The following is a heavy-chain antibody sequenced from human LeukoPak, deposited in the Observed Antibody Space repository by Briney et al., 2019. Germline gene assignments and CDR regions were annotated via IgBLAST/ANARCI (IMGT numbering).Heavy chain of an antibody. J-gene: IGHJ5*02. CDR3: ARDIGGWYSYGNNRRWFDP. V-gene: IGHV4-31*03. CDR2: MYYSGGT. CDR1: VGSISSGGYY. Sequence: SETLFLTCTVSVGSISSGGYYRSSIRQHPGKGRECIGYMYYSGGTYYNPSLKSRVTITVDTSKNQFSLKLSSVTAADTAVYYCARDIGGWYSYGNNRRWFDPWGQGTLVTVSS. D-gene: IGHD5-18*01.